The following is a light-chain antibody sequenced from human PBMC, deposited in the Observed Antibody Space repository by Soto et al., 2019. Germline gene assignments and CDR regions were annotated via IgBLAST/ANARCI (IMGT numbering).Light chain of an antibody. CDR1: NSNIGSNT. Sequence: QSVLTQPPSASGTPGQRVTISCSGSNSNIGSNTVNWYQQLPGTAPKLVLYSNTARPSGVPDRFSGSRSGSSGSLAITGLQAEDEADYYCQSYDSGVTGSVFGTGTKLTVL. CDR3: QSYDSGVTGSV. J-gene: IGLJ1*01. V-gene: IGLV1-44*01. CDR2: SNT.